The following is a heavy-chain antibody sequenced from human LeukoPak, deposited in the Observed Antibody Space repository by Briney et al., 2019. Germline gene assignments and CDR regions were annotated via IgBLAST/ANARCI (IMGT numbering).Heavy chain of an antibody. J-gene: IGHJ4*02. Sequence: ASVKVSCKASGYTFNTYGISWVRQARGQGLEWMGWNIGSNGNTNYAQTLQGRVTMTTDTSTSTAYMELRSLRSDDTAVYYCARSDCSTTSCFYPNYWGQGTLVTVSS. V-gene: IGHV1-18*01. CDR1: GYTFNTYG. CDR2: NIGSNGNT. CDR3: ARSDCSTTSCFYPNY. D-gene: IGHD2-2*01.